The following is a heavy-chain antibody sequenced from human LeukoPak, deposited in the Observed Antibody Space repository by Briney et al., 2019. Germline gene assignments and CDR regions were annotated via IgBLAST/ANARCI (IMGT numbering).Heavy chain of an antibody. J-gene: IGHJ4*02. D-gene: IGHD6-13*01. V-gene: IGHV1-69*06. CDR3: ASPSYSSRWYEPATQFDY. CDR2: IIPIFGTA. Sequence: SVKVSCKASGGTFSSYAISWVRQAPGQGREWMGGIIPIFGTANYAQKFQGGVTITADKSTSTAYMELSSLRSEDTAVYYCASPSYSSRWYEPATQFDYWGQGTLVTVSS. CDR1: GGTFSSYA.